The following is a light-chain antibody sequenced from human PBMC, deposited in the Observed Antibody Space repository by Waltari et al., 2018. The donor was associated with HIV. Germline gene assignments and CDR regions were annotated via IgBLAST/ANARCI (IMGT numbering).Light chain of an antibody. J-gene: IGLJ2*01. CDR2: DTS. CDR3: LLSFNGVVV. CDR1: TGAVTRGHC. Sequence: QAVVTQEPSLTVSPGGTVTLTCASSTGAVTRGHCPYWFQRRPGQAPKTLLYDTSNRHSWTPARFSGSLLGDKAALTLTGAQFEDEADYFCLLSFNGVVVFGGGTSLTVL. V-gene: IGLV7-46*01.